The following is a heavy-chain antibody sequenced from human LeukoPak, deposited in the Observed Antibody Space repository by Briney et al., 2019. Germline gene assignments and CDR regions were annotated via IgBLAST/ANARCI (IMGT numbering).Heavy chain of an antibody. V-gene: IGHV4-39*01. D-gene: IGHD2-2*01. CDR3: ARQEVYCSSTSCYARGYSYGTFFDY. CDR2: IYYSGST. CDR1: GGSIGSHY. J-gene: IGHJ4*02. Sequence: SETLSLTCTVSGGSIGSHYWTWIRQPPGKGLEWIGTIYYSGSTYYNPSLKSRVTISVDTSKNQFSLKLSSVTAADTAVYYCARQEVYCSSTSCYARGYSYGTFFDYWGQGTLVTVSS.